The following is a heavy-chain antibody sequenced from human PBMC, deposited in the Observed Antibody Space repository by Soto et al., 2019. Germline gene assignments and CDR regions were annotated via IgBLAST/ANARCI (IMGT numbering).Heavy chain of an antibody. J-gene: IGHJ6*02. Sequence: PGESLQIPCKGSGYSFTSYWISWVRQMPGKGLEWMGRIDPSDSYTNYSPSFQGHVTISADKSISTAYLQWSSLKASDTAMYYCPRMAYSSSSAPRYYYGMDVWGPGTTGTVS. V-gene: IGHV5-10-1*01. CDR2: IDPSDSYT. CDR1: GYSFTSYW. D-gene: IGHD6-6*01. CDR3: PRMAYSSSSAPRYYYGMDV.